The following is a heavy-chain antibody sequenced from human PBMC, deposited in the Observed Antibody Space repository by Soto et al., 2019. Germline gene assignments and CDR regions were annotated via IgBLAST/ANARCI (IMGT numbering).Heavy chain of an antibody. D-gene: IGHD1-7*01. V-gene: IGHV1-18*01. J-gene: IGHJ6*02. CDR3: ARVNWNYIDYYYYGMDV. CDR2: ISAYNGNT. Sequence: QVQLVQSGAEVKKPGASVKVSCKASGYTFTSYGISWVRQAPGQGLEWMGWISAYNGNTNYAQKLQGRVTMTTDTSTSTAYMELRSLRSDDTAVYYCARVNWNYIDYYYYGMDVWGQGTTVTVSS. CDR1: GYTFTSYG.